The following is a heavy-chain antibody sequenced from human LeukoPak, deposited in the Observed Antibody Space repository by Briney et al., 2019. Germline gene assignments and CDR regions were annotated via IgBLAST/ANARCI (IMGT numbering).Heavy chain of an antibody. CDR2: INPSGGST. Sequence: ASVKVSCKASGYTFTSYYMHWVRQAPGQGLEWMGIINPSGGSTSYAQKFQGRVTMTRDTSTSTVYMELSSLRSEDTAVYYCARGGAIVVVPAVNGLAWYYWGQGTLVTVSS. D-gene: IGHD2-2*01. CDR3: ARGGAIVVVPAVNGLAWYY. CDR1: GYTFTSYY. J-gene: IGHJ4*02. V-gene: IGHV1-46*01.